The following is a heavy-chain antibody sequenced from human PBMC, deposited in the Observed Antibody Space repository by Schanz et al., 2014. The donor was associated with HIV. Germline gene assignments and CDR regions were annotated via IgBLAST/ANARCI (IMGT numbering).Heavy chain of an antibody. Sequence: QVQLVQSGAEVKRPGASVKVSCKASGYTFTGYYMHWVRQAPGQGLEWMGWINPSSGGTNYAQKFKGRVTMPRDTSISTAYMELRRLRSDDTAVYYCARDQNVISMVRGVMGGVDYWGQGTLVTVSS. J-gene: IGHJ4*02. V-gene: IGHV1-2*02. CDR2: INPSSGGT. CDR3: ARDQNVISMVRGVMGGVDY. CDR1: GYTFTGYY. D-gene: IGHD3-10*01.